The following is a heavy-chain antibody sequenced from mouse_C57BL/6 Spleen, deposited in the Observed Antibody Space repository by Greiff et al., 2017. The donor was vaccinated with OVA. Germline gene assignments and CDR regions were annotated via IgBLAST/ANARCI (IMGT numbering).Heavy chain of an antibody. V-gene: IGHV3-6*01. D-gene: IGHD2-2*01. CDR2: ISYDGSN. CDR3: ATIYYGYDDYAMDY. J-gene: IGHJ4*01. CDR1: GYSITSGYY. Sequence: DVKLQESGPGLVKPSQSLSLTCSVTGYSITSGYYWNWIRQFPGNKLEWMGYISYDGSNNYNPSLKNRISITRDTSKNQFFLKLNSVTTEDTATYYCATIYYGYDDYAMDYWGQGTSVTVSS.